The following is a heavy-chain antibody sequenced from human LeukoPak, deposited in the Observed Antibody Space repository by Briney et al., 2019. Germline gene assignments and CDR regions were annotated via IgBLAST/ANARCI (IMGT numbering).Heavy chain of an antibody. CDR2: IIPILGIA. V-gene: IGHV1-69*02. D-gene: IGHD3-22*01. Sequence: ASVKVSCKASGGTFSSYTISWVRQAPGQGLDWMGRIIPILGIANYAQKFQGRVTITADKSTSTAYMELSSLRSEDTAVYYCAPQDDSSGYSDYWGQGTLVTVSS. CDR3: APQDDSSGYSDY. J-gene: IGHJ4*02. CDR1: GGTFSSYT.